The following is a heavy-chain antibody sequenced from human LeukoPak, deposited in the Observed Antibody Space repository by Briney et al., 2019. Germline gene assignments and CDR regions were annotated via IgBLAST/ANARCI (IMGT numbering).Heavy chain of an antibody. Sequence: SETLSLTCTVSGGSISSYYWSWIRQPAGKGLEWIGRIYTSGSTNYNPSLKSRVTISVDTSKNQFSLKLSSVTAADTAVYYCARQDIVVVVAATQLNWFDPWGQGTLVTVSS. J-gene: IGHJ5*02. V-gene: IGHV4-4*07. CDR1: GGSISSYY. CDR2: IYTSGST. CDR3: ARQDIVVVVAATQLNWFDP. D-gene: IGHD2-15*01.